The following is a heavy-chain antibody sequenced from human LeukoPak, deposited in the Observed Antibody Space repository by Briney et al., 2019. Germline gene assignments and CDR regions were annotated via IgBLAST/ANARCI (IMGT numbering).Heavy chain of an antibody. D-gene: IGHD5-24*01. Sequence: GGSLRLSCAASGFTFSSYGMHWVRQAPGKGLEWVAFIRYDGSNKYYADSVKGRFTISRDNSKNTLSLQMNSLRADDTAVYYCAMKAVPRPRLHDAFDFWGQGTVVSVSS. CDR2: IRYDGSNK. CDR1: GFTFSSYG. J-gene: IGHJ3*01. V-gene: IGHV3-30*02. CDR3: AMKAVPRPRLHDAFDF.